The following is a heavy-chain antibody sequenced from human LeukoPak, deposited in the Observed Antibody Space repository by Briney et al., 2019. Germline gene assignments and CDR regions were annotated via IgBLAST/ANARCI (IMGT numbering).Heavy chain of an antibody. D-gene: IGHD3-22*01. CDR1: GFTFSSYA. V-gene: IGHV3-30*04. CDR3: ASDYYDSSGYYFDY. J-gene: IGHJ4*02. CDR2: ISYDGSNK. Sequence: GGSLRLSCAASGFTFSSYAMHWVRQAPGRGLEWVAVISYDGSNKYYADSVKGRFTISRDNSKNTLYLQMNSLRAEDTAVYYCASDYYDSSGYYFDYWGQGTLVTVSS.